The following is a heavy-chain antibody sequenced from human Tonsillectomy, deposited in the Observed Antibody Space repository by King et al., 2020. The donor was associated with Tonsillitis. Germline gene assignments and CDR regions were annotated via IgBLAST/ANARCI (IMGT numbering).Heavy chain of an antibody. J-gene: IGHJ4*02. D-gene: IGHD3-22*01. Sequence: QLVQSGGEVKRPGATVRLSCKTSGYTFTRAGIIWIRQAPGQGLEFLGWISPYNGNTDSIQRLQDRITMTIDTSTSTAFLEPRSLRSDDTAVYYCAKSGGGYSFFFEYWGQGTLVTVSS. CDR2: ISPYNGNT. V-gene: IGHV1-18*04. CDR3: AKSGGGYSFFFEY. CDR1: GYTFTRAG.